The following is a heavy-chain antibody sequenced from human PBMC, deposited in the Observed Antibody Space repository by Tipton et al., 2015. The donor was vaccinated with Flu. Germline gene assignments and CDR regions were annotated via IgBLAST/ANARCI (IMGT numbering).Heavy chain of an antibody. D-gene: IGHD3-9*01. Sequence: TLSLTCTVSGGSISSYYWSWIRQPPGKGLEWIGYIYYSGSTNYNPSLKSRVTISVDTSKNQFSLKLSSVTAADTAVYYCARDRKEILTGSPLYYYGMDVWGQGTTVTVSS. CDR2: IYYSGST. CDR3: ARDRKEILTGSPLYYYGMDV. CDR1: GGSISSYY. J-gene: IGHJ6*02. V-gene: IGHV4-59*01.